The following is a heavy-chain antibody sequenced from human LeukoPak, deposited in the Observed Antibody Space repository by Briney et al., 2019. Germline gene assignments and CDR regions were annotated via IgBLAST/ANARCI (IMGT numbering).Heavy chain of an antibody. CDR2: IYSGGST. V-gene: IGHV3-66*04. CDR1: GFTVSSNY. Sequence: GGSLRLSCAASGFTVSSNYMSWVRQAPGKGLEWVSMIYSGGSTYYADSVKGRFTISRDNSENTLDLQMNSLRAEDTAVYYCARRGHGYGSPFDYWGQGTLVTVSS. D-gene: IGHD5-18*01. CDR3: ARRGHGYGSPFDY. J-gene: IGHJ4*02.